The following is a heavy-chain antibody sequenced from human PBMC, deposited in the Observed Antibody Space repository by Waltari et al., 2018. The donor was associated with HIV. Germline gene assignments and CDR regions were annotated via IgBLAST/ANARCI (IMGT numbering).Heavy chain of an antibody. D-gene: IGHD3-3*01. J-gene: IGHJ4*02. CDR2: IIPSLGIA. V-gene: IGHV1-69*04. CDR1: GGTFSSYA. Sequence: QVQLVQSGAEVKKPGSSVKVSCKASGGTFSSYAISWVRQAPGQGLEWMGRIIPSLGIANYAQKFQGRVTITADKSTSTAYMELSSLRSEDTALYYCARELGLSSRFLEWLSEYYCDYWGQGTLVTVSS. CDR3: ARELGLSSRFLEWLSEYYCDY.